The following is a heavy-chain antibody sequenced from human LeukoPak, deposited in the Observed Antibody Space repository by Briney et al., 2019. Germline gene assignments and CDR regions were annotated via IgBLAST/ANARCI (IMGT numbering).Heavy chain of an antibody. D-gene: IGHD2-2*02. CDR1: GFTFSSYG. Sequence: GRSLRLSCAASGFTFSSYGMHWVRQAPGKGLEWVAVIWYDGSNKYYADSVKGRFTISRDNSKNTLYLQMNSLRAEDTAVYHCAKDDSYCSSTSCYSGIMDYWGQGTLVTVSS. V-gene: IGHV3-33*06. CDR2: IWYDGSNK. J-gene: IGHJ4*02. CDR3: AKDDSYCSSTSCYSGIMDY.